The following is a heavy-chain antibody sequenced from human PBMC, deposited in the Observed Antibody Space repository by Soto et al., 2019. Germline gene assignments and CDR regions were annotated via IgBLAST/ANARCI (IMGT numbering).Heavy chain of an antibody. Sequence: GGSLRLSCAASGFTFSSYGMHWVRQAPGKGLEWVAVISYDGSNKYYADSVKGRFTISRDNSKNTLYLQMNSLRAEDTAVYYCAKDLRGWNDGDYYYYGMDVWGQGTTVTVSS. V-gene: IGHV3-30*18. J-gene: IGHJ6*02. CDR3: AKDLRGWNDGDYYYYGMDV. CDR1: GFTFSSYG. CDR2: ISYDGSNK. D-gene: IGHD1-1*01.